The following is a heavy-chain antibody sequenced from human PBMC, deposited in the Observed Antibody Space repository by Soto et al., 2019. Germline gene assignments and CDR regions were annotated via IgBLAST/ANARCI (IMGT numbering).Heavy chain of an antibody. CDR1: GFTFSTYW. Sequence: EVQLVESGGDLVQPGGSLRLSCAASGFTFSTYWMHWVRQAPGKGLLWVSRIKADGTYATYADSLKGRFTISRDNAMNTLYLQMQSLSVGDTVMYLCAAGGSGGYANWGQGTLVTVSS. V-gene: IGHV3-74*01. CDR3: AAGGSGGYAN. J-gene: IGHJ4*02. CDR2: IKADGTYA. D-gene: IGHD2-15*01.